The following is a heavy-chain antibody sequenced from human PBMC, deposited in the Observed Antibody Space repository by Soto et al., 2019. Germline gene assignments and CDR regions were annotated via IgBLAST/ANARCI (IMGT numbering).Heavy chain of an antibody. Sequence: SETLSLTCAVYGGSFSGYYWSWIRQPPGKGLEWIGEINHSGSTNYNPSLKSRVTISVDTSKNQFSLKLSSVTAADTAVYYCARVYGSGSYGEYYFDYWGQGTLVTVSS. V-gene: IGHV4-34*01. CDR3: ARVYGSGSYGEYYFDY. D-gene: IGHD3-10*01. CDR2: INHSGST. J-gene: IGHJ4*02. CDR1: GGSFSGYY.